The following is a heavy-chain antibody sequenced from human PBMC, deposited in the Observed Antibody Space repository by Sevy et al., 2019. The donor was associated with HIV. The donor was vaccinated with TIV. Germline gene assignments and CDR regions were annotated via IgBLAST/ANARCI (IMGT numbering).Heavy chain of an antibody. D-gene: IGHD2-2*01. V-gene: IGHV3-30-3*01. Sequence: GGSLRLSCAASGFTFSSYAMHSVRQAPGKGLEWVAVISYDGSNKYYADSVKGRFTISRDNSKNTLYLQMNSLRAEDTAVYYCARAVYCSSTSCYAGTFDIWGQGTMVTVSS. CDR3: ARAVYCSSTSCYAGTFDI. CDR2: ISYDGSNK. CDR1: GFTFSSYA. J-gene: IGHJ3*02.